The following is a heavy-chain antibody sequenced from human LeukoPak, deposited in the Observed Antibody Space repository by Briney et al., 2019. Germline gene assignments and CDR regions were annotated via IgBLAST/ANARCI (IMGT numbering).Heavy chain of an antibody. D-gene: IGHD1-26*01. J-gene: IGHJ4*02. Sequence: SETLALTCAVYGGSFSGYHWSWIRQPPGKGLEWIGELNPGGSSNGNPSLKGRITISVDTSKNQFSLKLSSVTAADTAVYYCASIRVGATSFDYWGQGTLVTVSS. CDR1: GGSFSGYH. CDR3: ASIRVGATSFDY. V-gene: IGHV4-34*01. CDR2: LNPGGSS.